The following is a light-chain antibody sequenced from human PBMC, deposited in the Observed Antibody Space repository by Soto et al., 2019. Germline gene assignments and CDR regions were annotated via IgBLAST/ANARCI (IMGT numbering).Light chain of an antibody. Sequence: QSALTQPASVSGSPGQSITISCTGTSSDVGGYNYVSWYQQHPGKAPKLMIYEVSKXXXXXXXXXSGSKSGNTASLTVSGXXXXXXXXXYCNSYAGSNNWVFGGGTKLTVL. V-gene: IGLV2-8*01. CDR3: NSYAGSNNWV. CDR2: EVS. CDR1: SSDVGGYNY. J-gene: IGLJ3*02.